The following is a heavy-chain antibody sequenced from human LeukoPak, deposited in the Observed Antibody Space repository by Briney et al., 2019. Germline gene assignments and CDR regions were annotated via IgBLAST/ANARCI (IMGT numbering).Heavy chain of an antibody. CDR1: GFTFSSYA. CDR3: AKHGESYGDSRTDY. Sequence: GGSLRLSCAASGFTFSSYAMSWVRQAPGKRLEWVSAISGSGGSTYYPDSVRGRFTISRDNSRNTLYLQMNSLRAEDTAVYYCAKHGESYGDSRTDYWGQGTLVTVSP. V-gene: IGHV3-23*01. D-gene: IGHD4-17*01. J-gene: IGHJ4*02. CDR2: ISGSGGST.